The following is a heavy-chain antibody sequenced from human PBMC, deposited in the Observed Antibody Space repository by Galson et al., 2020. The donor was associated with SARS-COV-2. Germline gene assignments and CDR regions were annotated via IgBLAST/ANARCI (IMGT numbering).Heavy chain of an antibody. CDR1: GFTFSSYG. CDR3: ARDYGDYGGMGV. J-gene: IGHJ6*02. Sequence: TGGSLRLSCAASGFTFSSYGMHWVRQAPGKGLEWVAVISYDGSNKYYADSVKGRFTISRDNSKNTLYLQMNSLRAEDTAVFYCARDYGDYGGMGVWGQGTTVTVYS. CDR2: ISYDGSNK. D-gene: IGHD4-17*01. V-gene: IGHV3-30*03.